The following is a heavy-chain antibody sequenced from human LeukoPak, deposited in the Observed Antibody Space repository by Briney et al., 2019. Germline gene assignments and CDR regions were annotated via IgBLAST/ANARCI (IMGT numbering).Heavy chain of an antibody. CDR3: ARGTAVAGSPYRY. J-gene: IGHJ4*02. CDR1: GGSISSYY. Sequence: SETLSLTCTVSGGSISSYYWSWLRQPPGKGLEWIGYIYCSGSTNYNPSLKSRVTISVDTSKNQFSLKLSSVTAADTAVYYCARGTAVAGSPYRYWGQGTLVTVSS. V-gene: IGHV4-59*01. CDR2: IYCSGST. D-gene: IGHD6-19*01.